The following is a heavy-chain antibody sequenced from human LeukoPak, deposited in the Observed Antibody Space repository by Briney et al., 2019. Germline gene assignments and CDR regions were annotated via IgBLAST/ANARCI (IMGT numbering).Heavy chain of an antibody. CDR2: ISGSGGST. CDR3: AREGALTVTKDAFDI. D-gene: IGHD4-17*01. V-gene: IGHV3-23*01. Sequence: PGGSLRLSCAASGFNVSSNYMSWVRQAPGEGLEWVSAISGSGGSTYYADSVKGRFTISRDNAKNSLYLQMNSLRAEDTAVYYCAREGALTVTKDAFDIWGQGTMVIVSS. J-gene: IGHJ3*02. CDR1: GFNVSSNY.